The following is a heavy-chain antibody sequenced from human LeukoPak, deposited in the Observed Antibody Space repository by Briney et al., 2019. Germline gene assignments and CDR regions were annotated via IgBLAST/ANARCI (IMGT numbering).Heavy chain of an antibody. V-gene: IGHV1-69*05. J-gene: IGHJ3*02. CDR3: ARSGYSYGPYDAFDI. CDR1: GGTFSSYA. CDR2: IIPIFGTA. D-gene: IGHD5-18*01. Sequence: ASVKVSCKASGGTFSSYAISWVRQAPGQGLEWMGGIIPIFGTANYAQKFQGRATITTDESTSTAYMELSSLRSEDTAVYYCARSGYSYGPYDAFDIWGQGTMVTVSS.